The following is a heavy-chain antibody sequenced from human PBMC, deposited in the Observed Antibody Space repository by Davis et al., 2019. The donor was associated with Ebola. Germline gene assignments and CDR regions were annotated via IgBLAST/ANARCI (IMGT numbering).Heavy chain of an antibody. J-gene: IGHJ3*01. D-gene: IGHD7-27*01. CDR1: GGTFSSYA. CDR2: IIPILGIA. V-gene: IGHV1-69*10. Sequence: SVKVSCKASGGTFSSYAISWVRQAPGQGLEWMGGIIPILGIANYAQKFQGRVTITADKSTSTAYMELSSLRSEDTAIYYCARGRPNWGSPYDAFDLWGQGTMVTVSS. CDR3: ARGRPNWGSPYDAFDL.